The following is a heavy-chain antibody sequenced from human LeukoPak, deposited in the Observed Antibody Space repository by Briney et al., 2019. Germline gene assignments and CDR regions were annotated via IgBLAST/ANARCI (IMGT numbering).Heavy chain of an antibody. CDR1: GITFSSYA. J-gene: IGHJ3*02. V-gene: IGHV3-23*01. CDR3: AKDLAISSGYPDAFDI. CDR2: ISGSGGST. D-gene: IGHD3-22*01. Sequence: GGSLRLSCAASGITFSSYAMSWVRQAPGKGLEWVSAISGSGGSTYYADSVKGRFTISRDNSKNTLYLQMNSLRAEDTAVYYCAKDLAISSGYPDAFDIWGQGTMVTVSS.